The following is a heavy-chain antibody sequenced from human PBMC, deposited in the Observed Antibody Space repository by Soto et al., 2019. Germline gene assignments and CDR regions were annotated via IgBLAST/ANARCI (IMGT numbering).Heavy chain of an antibody. V-gene: IGHV3-20*01. CDR1: GFSFDDYG. D-gene: IGHD3-16*02. CDR2: ISWNGGST. J-gene: IGHJ3*02. CDR3: ARGKLSSARENAFDI. Sequence: GGSLRLSCAASGFSFDDYGMSWVRQAPGKGLQWVSAISWNGGSTGYGDSVKGRFTISRDNAKNSLYLQMNSLRAEDTALYHCARGKLSSARENAFDIWGQGTMVTVSS.